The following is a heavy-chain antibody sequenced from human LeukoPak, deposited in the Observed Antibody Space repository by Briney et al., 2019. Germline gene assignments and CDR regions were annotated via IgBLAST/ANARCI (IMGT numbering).Heavy chain of an antibody. V-gene: IGHV3-23*01. J-gene: IGHJ4*02. CDR1: GFTFSSYA. CDR2: ISGSGGST. CDR3: ARASIMVRGVSYAY. D-gene: IGHD3-10*01. Sequence: GGSLRLSCAASGFTFSSYAMSWVRQAPGKGLEWVSAISGSGGSTYYADSVKGRFTISRDNSKNTLYLQMNSLRAEDTAVYYCARASIMVRGVSYAYWGQGTLVTVSS.